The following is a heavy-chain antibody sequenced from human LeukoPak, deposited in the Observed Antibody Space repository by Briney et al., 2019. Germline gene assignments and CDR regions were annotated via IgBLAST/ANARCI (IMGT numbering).Heavy chain of an antibody. D-gene: IGHD3-22*01. Sequence: GGSLRLSCAASGFTFSIYAMSWVRQAPGKGLEWVSDITGSGGSTYYADSVKGRFTISRDNSKNTLCLHMNSLRAEDTAVYYCARLDYYGSSGYFGPDYWGQGTLVTVSS. CDR1: GFTFSIYA. V-gene: IGHV3-23*01. CDR3: ARLDYYGSSGYFGPDY. J-gene: IGHJ4*02. CDR2: ITGSGGST.